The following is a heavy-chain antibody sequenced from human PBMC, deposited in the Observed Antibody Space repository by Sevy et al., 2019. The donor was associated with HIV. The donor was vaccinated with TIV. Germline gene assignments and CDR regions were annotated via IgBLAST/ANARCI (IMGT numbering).Heavy chain of an antibody. V-gene: IGHV3-53*01. J-gene: IGHJ6*02. CDR3: ARGDDYDSGDYDGDHYLMDV. Sequence: GGSLRLSCEASGFSVIKKDMNWVRQAPGKGLEWVSSINRGGNTFYTESVRGRFTIARDSSRNALYLQMNSLRVEDTAVYYCARGDDYDSGDYDGDHYLMDVWGQGTTVTVSS. CDR1: GFSVIKKD. CDR2: INRGGNT. D-gene: IGHD3-22*01.